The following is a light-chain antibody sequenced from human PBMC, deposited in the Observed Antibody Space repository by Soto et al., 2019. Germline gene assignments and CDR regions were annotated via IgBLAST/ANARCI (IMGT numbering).Light chain of an antibody. V-gene: IGKV1-9*01. CDR2: TAS. J-gene: IGKJ5*01. CDR3: QQRHSYPIT. Sequence: DIQLTQSPCFLSASVGDRVTITCRASQGISNYLACYQQKPGKDPNLLIHTASSLQTGVPSRFSGSGSGTEFTRTISSLQPEDFATYYCQQRHSYPITFGQGTRLEIK. CDR1: QGISNY.